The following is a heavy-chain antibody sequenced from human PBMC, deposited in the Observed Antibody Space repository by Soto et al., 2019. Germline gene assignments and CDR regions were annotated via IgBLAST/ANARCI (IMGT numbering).Heavy chain of an antibody. CDR1: GVTFRSYA. CDR3: ARLLSGYSSGWYVDY. V-gene: IGHV3-23*01. D-gene: IGHD6-19*01. Sequence: GGCLGLGCAASGVTFRSYAMGWACQAPGKGLEWVSAISGSGGSTYYADSVKGRFTISRDNSKNTLYLQMNSLRAEDTAVYYCARLLSGYSSGWYVDYWGQGTLVTVSS. J-gene: IGHJ4*02. CDR2: ISGSGGST.